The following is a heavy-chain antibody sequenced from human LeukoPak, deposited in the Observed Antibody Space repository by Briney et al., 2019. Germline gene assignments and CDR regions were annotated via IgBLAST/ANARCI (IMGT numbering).Heavy chain of an antibody. D-gene: IGHD3-10*01. V-gene: IGHV3-48*04. J-gene: IGHJ4*02. Sequence: PGGSLRLSCAASGFTFSSYSMNWVRQAPGKGLEWVSYISSSSSTIYYADSVKGRFTISRDNAKNSLYLQMNSLRAEDTAVYYCARVYYYTSGSRWGDYFDYWGQGTLVTVSS. CDR3: ARVYYYTSGSRWGDYFDY. CDR2: ISSSSSTI. CDR1: GFTFSSYS.